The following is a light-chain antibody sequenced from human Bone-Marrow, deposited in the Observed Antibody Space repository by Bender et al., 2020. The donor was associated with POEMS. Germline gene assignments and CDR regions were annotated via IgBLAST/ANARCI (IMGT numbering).Light chain of an antibody. CDR2: EVS. V-gene: IGLV2-14*01. Sequence: QSALTQPRSVSGSPGHSITISCTGTSSDVGFYDYVSWYQQHPGKAPKLTIYEVSNRPSGVSNRFSGPKSGNTASLTISWVQAEDEADYYCSGFSARNTWVFGGGTKLTVL. CDR3: SGFSARNTWV. CDR1: SSDVGFYDY. J-gene: IGLJ3*02.